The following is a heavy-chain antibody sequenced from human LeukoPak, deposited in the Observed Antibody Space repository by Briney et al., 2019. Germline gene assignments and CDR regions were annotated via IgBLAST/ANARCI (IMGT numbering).Heavy chain of an antibody. D-gene: IGHD6-19*01. J-gene: IGHJ4*02. V-gene: IGHV3-23*01. Sequence: PGGSLRLSCAASGFTFSSYAMSWVRQAPGKGLEWVALISGSGGSTYYADSVKGRFTISRDNSKNTLYLQVNSLRAEDTAVYYCAKMGGQWLVKYYFDYWGQGTLVPVSS. CDR2: ISGSGGST. CDR1: GFTFSSYA. CDR3: AKMGGQWLVKYYFDY.